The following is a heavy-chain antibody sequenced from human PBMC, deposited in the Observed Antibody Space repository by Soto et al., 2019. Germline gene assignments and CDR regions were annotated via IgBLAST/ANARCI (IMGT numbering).Heavy chain of an antibody. D-gene: IGHD2-15*01. Sequence: PGGSLRLSCAASGFTFSSYGMHWVCQAPGKGLEWVAVISYDGSNKYYADSVKGRFTISRDNSKNTLYLQMNSLRAEDTAVYYCASLCSGGSCYYYYGMDVWGQGTTVTVSS. V-gene: IGHV3-30*03. CDR1: GFTFSSYG. CDR3: ASLCSGGSCYYYYGMDV. CDR2: ISYDGSNK. J-gene: IGHJ6*02.